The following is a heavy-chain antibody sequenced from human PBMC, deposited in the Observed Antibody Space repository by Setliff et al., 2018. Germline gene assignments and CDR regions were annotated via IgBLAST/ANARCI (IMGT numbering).Heavy chain of an antibody. CDR3: ARSPSSGAYWNPRPFYSDY. V-gene: IGHV4-4*07. D-gene: IGHD1-26*01. Sequence: SETLSLTCTVSSGSINSYYWTWIRQPAGKALEWIGHISPSGSTTYNPSLKSRVTISPDTSKNHFSLKVNSVTAADTALYYCARSPSSGAYWNPRPFYSDYWGQGTLVTVSS. CDR1: SGSINSYY. CDR2: ISPSGST. J-gene: IGHJ4*02.